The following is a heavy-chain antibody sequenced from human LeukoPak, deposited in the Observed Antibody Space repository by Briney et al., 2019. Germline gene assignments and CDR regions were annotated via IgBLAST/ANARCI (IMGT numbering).Heavy chain of an antibody. Sequence: GGSLRLSCAASGFTFSSYGMSWVRQAPGEGLEWVSSISARDGSTFYADSVKGRFTISRDNSKNTLYLRMNSLRAEDTAVYYCANQFEAWGQGTLVTVSS. D-gene: IGHD3-16*01. CDR2: ISARDGST. V-gene: IGHV3-23*01. CDR1: GFTFSSYG. CDR3: ANQFEA. J-gene: IGHJ5*02.